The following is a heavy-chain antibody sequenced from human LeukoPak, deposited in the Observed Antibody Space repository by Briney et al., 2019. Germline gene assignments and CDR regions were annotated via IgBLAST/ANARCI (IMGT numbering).Heavy chain of an antibody. V-gene: IGHV1-46*01. J-gene: IGHJ4*02. Sequence: ASVKVSCKASGYTFTSYYMHWVRQAPGQGLEWMGIINPSGGSTSYAQKFQGRVTMTRDMSTSTVYTELSSLRSEDTAVYYCAREVGGIGFDYWGQGTLVTVSS. D-gene: IGHD3-16*01. CDR1: GYTFTSYY. CDR2: INPSGGST. CDR3: AREVGGIGFDY.